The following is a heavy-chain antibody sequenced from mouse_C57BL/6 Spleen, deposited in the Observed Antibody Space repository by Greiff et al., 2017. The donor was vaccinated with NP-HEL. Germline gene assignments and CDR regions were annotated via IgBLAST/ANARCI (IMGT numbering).Heavy chain of an antibody. CDR2: INPYNGDT. J-gene: IGHJ2*01. D-gene: IGHD2-4*01. CDR3: AKASIYYDYPYYFDY. Sequence: VQLKESGPELVKPGDSVKISCKASGYSFTGYFMNWVMQSHGKSLEWIGRINPYNGDTFYNQKFKGKATLTVDKSSSTAHMELRSLTSEDSAVYYCAKASIYYDYPYYFDYWGQGTTLTVSS. CDR1: GYSFTGYF. V-gene: IGHV1-20*01.